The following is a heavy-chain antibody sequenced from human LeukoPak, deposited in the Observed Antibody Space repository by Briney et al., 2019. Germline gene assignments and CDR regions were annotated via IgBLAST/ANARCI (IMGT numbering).Heavy chain of an antibody. D-gene: IGHD6-13*01. J-gene: IGHJ5*02. CDR3: ARVSSSQLQFDP. V-gene: IGHV4-38-2*02. CDR1: GYSISSGYY. CDR2: IYHSGST. Sequence: SETLSLTCTVSGYSISSGYYWCWIRQPPGKGLEWIGSIYHSGSTYYNPSLKSRVTISVDTSKNQFFLKLSSVTAADTAVYYCARVSSSQLQFDPWGQGTLVTVSS.